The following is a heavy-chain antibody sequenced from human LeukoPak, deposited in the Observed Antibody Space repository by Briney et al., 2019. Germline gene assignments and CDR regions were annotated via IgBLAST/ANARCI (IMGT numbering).Heavy chain of an antibody. V-gene: IGHV4-34*01. CDR1: GGSFSGYY. CDR2: INHSGST. CDR3: ARGPYWGWRREYYFDY. Sequence: SETLSLTCAVYGGSFSGYYWSWIRQPPGKGLEWIGEINHSGSTNYNPSLKSRVTISVDTSKNQFSLKLTSVTAADTAVYFCARGPYWGWRREYYFDYWGQGTLVTVSS. D-gene: IGHD3-16*01. J-gene: IGHJ4*02.